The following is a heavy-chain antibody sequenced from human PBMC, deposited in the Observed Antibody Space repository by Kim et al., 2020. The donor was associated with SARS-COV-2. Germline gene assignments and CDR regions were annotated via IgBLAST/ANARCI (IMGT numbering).Heavy chain of an antibody. Sequence: IYNTGSLKGRFTNSRDNAKNSLYLQMTSLRAEDTAVYYCARNGVGDAFDIWGQGTMVTVSS. CDR3: ARNGVGDAFDI. CDR2: I. J-gene: IGHJ3*02. V-gene: IGHV3-21*01. D-gene: IGHD1-26*01.